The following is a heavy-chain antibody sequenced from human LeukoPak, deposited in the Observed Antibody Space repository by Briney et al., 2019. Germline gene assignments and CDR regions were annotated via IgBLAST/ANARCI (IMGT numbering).Heavy chain of an antibody. J-gene: IGHJ4*03. CDR2: ISSSSSYI. V-gene: IGHV3-21*01. CDR3: ARDPLEGAYFDY. CDR1: GFTFSSNV. Sequence: GGSLRLSCAASGFTFSSNVMIWVRQAPGKGLEWVSSISSSSSYIYYADSVKGRFTISRDNAKNSLYLQMNSLRAEDTAVYYCARDPLEGAYFDYWGQGTTVTVSS.